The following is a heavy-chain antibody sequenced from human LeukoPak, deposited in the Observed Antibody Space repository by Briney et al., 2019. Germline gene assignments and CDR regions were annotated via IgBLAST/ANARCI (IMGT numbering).Heavy chain of an antibody. D-gene: IGHD2-15*01. J-gene: IGHJ6*03. CDR3: ARDVEARAPGGYYYYHMDV. CDR1: GGSIRSYY. V-gene: IGHV4-4*07. Sequence: SETLSLTCTASGGSIRSYYWSWIRQPAGKGLEWIGRIYTSGSNNYNPSPKSRVTMLVDTSKNQFSLKLSSVTAADTAVYYCARDVEARAPGGYYYYHMDVWGKGTTVTVSS. CDR2: IYTSGSN.